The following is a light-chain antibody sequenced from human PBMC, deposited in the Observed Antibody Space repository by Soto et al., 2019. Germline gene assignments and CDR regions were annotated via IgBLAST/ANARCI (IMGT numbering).Light chain of an antibody. V-gene: IGKV3-20*01. CDR3: QQFGSSGT. CDR1: QSVSSRY. J-gene: IGKJ1*01. Sequence: EIVLTQSPGTLSLSPGETAALSCRASQSVSSRYLAWYQQKSGQAPRLLIYATSSRATDIPDRFIGYGSGTDFTLTISGLEPEDFAVYYCQQFGSSGTFGQGTKVDIK. CDR2: ATS.